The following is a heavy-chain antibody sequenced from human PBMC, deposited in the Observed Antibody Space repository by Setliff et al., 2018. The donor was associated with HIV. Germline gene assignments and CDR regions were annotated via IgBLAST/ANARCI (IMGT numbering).Heavy chain of an antibody. J-gene: IGHJ5*02. Sequence: PGGSLRLSCAASGFKFDDYGMSWVRQGPGKGLEWVAGISWSGSGIGYGDSVKGRFTISRDNAKNSLYLQMNSLRAEDTALYHCARGNSGSLSSHWFDPWGQGTLVTVS. CDR1: GFKFDDYG. V-gene: IGHV3-20*01. D-gene: IGHD1-26*01. CDR3: ARGNSGSLSSHWFDP. CDR2: ISWSGSGI.